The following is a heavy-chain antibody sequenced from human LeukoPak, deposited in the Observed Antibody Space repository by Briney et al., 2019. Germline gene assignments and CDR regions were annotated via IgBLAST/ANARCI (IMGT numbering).Heavy chain of an antibody. Sequence: GGSLRLSCAASGFTFSSYEMNWVRQAPGKGLEWVSYISSSGSTIYYADSVKGRFTISRDNAKNSLYLQMNSLRAEDTAVYYCVRSLNTGYSSSWSYYYYGMDVWGKGTTVTVSS. CDR3: VRSLNTGYSSSWSYYYYGMDV. CDR1: GFTFSSYE. V-gene: IGHV3-48*03. D-gene: IGHD6-13*01. CDR2: ISSSGSTI. J-gene: IGHJ6*04.